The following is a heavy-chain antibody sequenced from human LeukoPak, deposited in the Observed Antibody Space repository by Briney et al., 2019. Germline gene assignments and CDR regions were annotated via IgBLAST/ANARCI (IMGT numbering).Heavy chain of an antibody. CDR3: ARLPGIVATIERYFDY. D-gene: IGHD5-12*01. CDR2: IYPGDSDT. Sequence: GESLKISCQGSGYSFNSYWIGWVRQMPGKGLEWMGIIYPGDSDTRYSPSFQGQVTISADKSINTAYLQWSSLKASDTAMYYCARLPGIVATIERYFDYRGQGTLVTVSS. CDR1: GYSFNSYW. J-gene: IGHJ4*02. V-gene: IGHV5-51*01.